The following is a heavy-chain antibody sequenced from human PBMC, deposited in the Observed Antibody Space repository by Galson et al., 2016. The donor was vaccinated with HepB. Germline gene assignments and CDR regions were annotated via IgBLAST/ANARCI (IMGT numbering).Heavy chain of an antibody. V-gene: IGHV3-33*01. D-gene: IGHD5-24*01. J-gene: IGHJ4*02. CDR2: IWHDGSKE. CDR1: GFTLSAFA. CDR3: ARDRAEDGLATIDF. Sequence: SLRLSCATSGFTLSAFAMHWVRQVPGKGLEWLTLIWHDGSKEYYTESVKGRFTISRDNAKNIVYLQMDSLTDEDTAVYYCARDRAEDGLATIDFWGQGTLVTVSS.